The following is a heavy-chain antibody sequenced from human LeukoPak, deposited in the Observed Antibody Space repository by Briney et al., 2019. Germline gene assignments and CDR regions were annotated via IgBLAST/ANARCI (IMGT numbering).Heavy chain of an antibody. D-gene: IGHD3-16*02. CDR2: ISGSGANT. CDR1: VFSFITFA. Sequence: GGSLGHSGAAPVFSFITFAMCWVCGALGGGLGWGSPISGSGANTYYADSVRGRFTISRDNSKNTLYLHMNSLRAEDTAVYYCAKERAGYTNPYYFDYWGQGTLVTVSS. CDR3: AKERAGYTNPYYFDY. V-gene: IGHV3-23*01. J-gene: IGHJ4*02.